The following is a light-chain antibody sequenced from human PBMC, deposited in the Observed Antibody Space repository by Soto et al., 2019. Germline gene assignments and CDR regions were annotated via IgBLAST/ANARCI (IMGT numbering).Light chain of an antibody. CDR1: QGISSY. CDR2: GAS. Sequence: IQLTQSPSSLSASVGDRVTITCRASQGISSYLAWYQQKPGKAPKLLIYGASTLQTGVPSRFSGSGSGTDFTLTISSLQPEDFATYYCQQYNNWPPWTFGQGTKVEIK. CDR3: QQYNNWPPWT. V-gene: IGKV1-9*01. J-gene: IGKJ1*01.